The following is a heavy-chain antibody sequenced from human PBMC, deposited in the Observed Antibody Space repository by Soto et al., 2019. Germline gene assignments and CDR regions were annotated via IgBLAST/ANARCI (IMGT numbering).Heavy chain of an antibody. D-gene: IGHD3-16*01. CDR1: GFSLSTSGVG. V-gene: IGHV2-5*02. CDR2: IYWDDDK. Sequence: QITLKESGPTLVKPTQTLTLTCTFSGFSLSTSGVGVGWIRQPPGKALGWLALIYWDDDKRNSPSLKSRLTNPKDTSTHHVVPTITDIDPGDTATYYCSHKGGGDRILDYWGQGTLVTVSS. J-gene: IGHJ4*02. CDR3: SHKGGGDRILDY.